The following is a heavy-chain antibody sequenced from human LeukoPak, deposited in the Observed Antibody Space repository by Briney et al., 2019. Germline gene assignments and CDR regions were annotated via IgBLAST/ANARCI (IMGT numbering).Heavy chain of an antibody. CDR1: GGSISSSSYY. Sequence: KPSETLSLTCTVSGGSISSSSYYWGWIRQPPGKGLEWIGSIYYSGSTYYNPSLKSRVTISVDTSKNQFSLKLSSVTAADTAVYYCARTLGYCSGGSCYSDAFDIWGQGTMVTVSS. V-gene: IGHV4-39*07. CDR3: ARTLGYCSGGSCYSDAFDI. D-gene: IGHD2-15*01. CDR2: IYYSGST. J-gene: IGHJ3*02.